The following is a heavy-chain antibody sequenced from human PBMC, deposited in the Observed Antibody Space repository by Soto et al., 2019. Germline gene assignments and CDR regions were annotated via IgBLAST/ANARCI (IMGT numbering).Heavy chain of an antibody. CDR1: GGTFSSYT. CDR2: IIPILGIA. Sequence: SVKVSCKASGGTFSSYTISWVRQAPGQGLEWMGRIIPILGIANYAQKFQGRVTITADKSTSTAYMELSSLRSEDTAVYYCARGQGSSSRSGLDYWGQGTLVTVSS. V-gene: IGHV1-69*02. CDR3: ARGQGSSSRSGLDY. D-gene: IGHD6-6*01. J-gene: IGHJ4*02.